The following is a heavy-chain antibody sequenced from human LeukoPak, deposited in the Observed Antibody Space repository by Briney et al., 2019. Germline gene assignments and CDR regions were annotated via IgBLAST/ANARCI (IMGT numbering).Heavy chain of an antibody. CDR2: SSNGGSTI. Sequence: PGGSLRLSCAASGFTFSDFNMTWIRQAPGKGLEWVSYSSNGGSTIYYADSVKGRFTISRDNAKNSLYLQMNSLRAEDTAVYYCARDRGPRTGFMVREAYDYWGQGTLVTVSS. J-gene: IGHJ4*02. D-gene: IGHD3-10*01. CDR3: ARDRGPRTGFMVREAYDY. V-gene: IGHV3-11*01. CDR1: GFTFSDFN.